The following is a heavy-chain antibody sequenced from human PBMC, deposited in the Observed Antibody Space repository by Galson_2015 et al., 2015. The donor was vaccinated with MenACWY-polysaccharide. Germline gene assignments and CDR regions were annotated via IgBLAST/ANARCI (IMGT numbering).Heavy chain of an antibody. CDR1: GFTFSNYW. CDR2: IKKDGSEK. Sequence: SMRLSCAASGFTFSNYWMTWVRQAPGKGLEWVANIKKDGSEKYYVDSVKGRFTISRDNAKNLLYLQMNSLRAEDTAVYYCARYGNLGYWGQGTQVTVSS. CDR3: ARYGNLGY. J-gene: IGHJ4*02. V-gene: IGHV3-7*01. D-gene: IGHD1-14*01.